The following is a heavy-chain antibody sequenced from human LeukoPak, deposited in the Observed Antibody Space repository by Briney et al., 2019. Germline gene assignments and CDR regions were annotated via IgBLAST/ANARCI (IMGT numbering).Heavy chain of an antibody. V-gene: IGHV1-2*02. Sequence: ALGKVSCKASGYTFTRYYMDWVGPAPGQGLEWMGWINPNSGGTNYAQKFQGRVTMTRDTSISTAYMELSRLRSDDTSVYYCARDQDIVATISLDYWGQGTLVTVSS. CDR2: INPNSGGT. D-gene: IGHD5-12*01. J-gene: IGHJ4*02. CDR3: ARDQDIVATISLDY. CDR1: GYTFTRYY.